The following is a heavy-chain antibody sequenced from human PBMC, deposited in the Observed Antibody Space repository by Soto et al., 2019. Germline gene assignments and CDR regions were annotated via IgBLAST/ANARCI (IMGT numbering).Heavy chain of an antibody. J-gene: IGHJ4*02. CDR1: GASIYNGGYF. Sequence: QVQLQESGPGLVRPSQTLSLTCSVSGASIYNGGYFWSWIRQSPGKGLEWIGPIHNSGSPYNNPSPRSPGTISAATPTNQFSLALTTVTAADTAMYYCARGSTTEKVASWGQGILVTVSS. CDR3: ARGSTTEKVAS. CDR2: IHNSGSP. V-gene: IGHV4-30-4*01.